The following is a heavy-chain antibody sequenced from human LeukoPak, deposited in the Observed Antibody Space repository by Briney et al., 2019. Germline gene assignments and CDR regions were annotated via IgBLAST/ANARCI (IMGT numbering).Heavy chain of an antibody. D-gene: IGHD2-8*01. V-gene: IGHV1-46*01. CDR2: INPSGGST. CDR1: GYTFTSYY. Sequence: ASVKVSCKASGYTFTSYYMHWVRQAPGQGLEWMGIINPSGGSTSYAQKFQGRVTTTRDMSTSTVYMELSSLRSEDTAVYYCARDYYCTNGVCQGGNWFDPWGQGTLVTVSS. CDR3: ARDYYCTNGVCQGGNWFDP. J-gene: IGHJ5*02.